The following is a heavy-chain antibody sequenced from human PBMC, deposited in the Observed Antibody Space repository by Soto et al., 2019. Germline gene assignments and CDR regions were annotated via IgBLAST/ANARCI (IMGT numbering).Heavy chain of an antibody. CDR3: AREGSHGFDC. CDR1: GYTFTSYY. CDR2: INPIGGTT. Sequence: ASVKVSCKASGYTFTSYYMHWVRQAPGQGLQWMGMINPIGGTTSYAQKFQGRVTMTRDTSTTTVYMDLSSLRSEDTAVYFCAREGSHGFDCWGQGTLVTVSS. V-gene: IGHV1-46*01. J-gene: IGHJ4*02.